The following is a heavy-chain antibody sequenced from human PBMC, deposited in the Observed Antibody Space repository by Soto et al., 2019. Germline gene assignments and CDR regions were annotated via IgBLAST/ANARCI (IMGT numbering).Heavy chain of an antibody. D-gene: IGHD1-1*01. Sequence: SGPTLVNPTQTLTLTCTFSGFSLSTSGMRVSWIRQPPGKALQWLARIDWDDDKFYTTSLRARHTISKDTSKNQVVLTMTNMDPVDTATYYCAKTGTDGSWFDPWGQGTLVTVSS. CDR3: AKTGTDGSWFDP. J-gene: IGHJ5*02. CDR1: GFSLSTSGMR. V-gene: IGHV2-70*04. CDR2: IDWDDDK.